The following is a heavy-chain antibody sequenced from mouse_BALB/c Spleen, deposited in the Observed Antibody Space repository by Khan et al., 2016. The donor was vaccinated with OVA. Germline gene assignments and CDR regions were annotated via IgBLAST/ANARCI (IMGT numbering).Heavy chain of an antibody. Sequence: QIQLVQSGAELARPGASVKLSCKASGYTFSDYYINWVKQRTGQGLEWIGYIFPGRGNTNYTEKFKGKATLTADKSSSPAYMQFSSLTSEDSAVYCCARSGNGSFLCWSQGTLITVSA. CDR3: ARSGNGSFLC. D-gene: IGHD2-2*01. J-gene: IGHJ3*01. CDR2: IFPGRGNT. V-gene: IGHV1-77*01. CDR1: GYTFSDYY.